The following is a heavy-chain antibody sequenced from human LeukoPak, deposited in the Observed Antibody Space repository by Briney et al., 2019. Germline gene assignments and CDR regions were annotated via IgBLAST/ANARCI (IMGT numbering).Heavy chain of an antibody. J-gene: IGHJ4*02. CDR2: ISYDGSNK. D-gene: IGHD5-12*01. V-gene: IGHV3-30-3*01. CDR3: ARDGVGYSGYDYYSSGWYDY. CDR1: GFTFSSYA. Sequence: PGGSLRLSCAASGFTFSSYAMHWVRQAPGKGLEWVAVISYDGSNKYYADSVKGRFTISRDNSKNTLYLQMNSLRAEDTAVYYCARDGVGYSGYDYYSSGWYDYWGQGTLVTVSS.